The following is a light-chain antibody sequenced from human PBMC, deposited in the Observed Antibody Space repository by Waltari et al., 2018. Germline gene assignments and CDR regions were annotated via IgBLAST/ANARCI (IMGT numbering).Light chain of an antibody. Sequence: SYELTQPPSVSVSPGQTASITCSGDKLGDKYACWYQQKPGQSPVLVIYQNSKRPAGIAERFSGSNSGNTATLTISGTQAMDEADYYCHAWDSSTVVFGGGTKLTVL. CDR1: KLGDKY. CDR2: QNS. CDR3: HAWDSSTVV. V-gene: IGLV3-1*01. J-gene: IGLJ2*01.